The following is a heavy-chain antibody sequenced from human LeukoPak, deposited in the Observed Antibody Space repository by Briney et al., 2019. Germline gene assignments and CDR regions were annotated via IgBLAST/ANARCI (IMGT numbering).Heavy chain of an antibody. Sequence: GGSLRLSCAASGFTFSSYWMSWVRQAPGKGLEWVANIKQDGSEKYYVDSVKGRFTISRDNAKNSLYLQMNSLRAEDTAVYYCARGPGLWDSGSWYPLLFDPWGQGTLVTVSS. CDR2: IKQDGSEK. V-gene: IGHV3-7*01. CDR1: GFTFSSYW. J-gene: IGHJ5*02. CDR3: ARGPGLWDSGSWYPLLFDP. D-gene: IGHD6-13*01.